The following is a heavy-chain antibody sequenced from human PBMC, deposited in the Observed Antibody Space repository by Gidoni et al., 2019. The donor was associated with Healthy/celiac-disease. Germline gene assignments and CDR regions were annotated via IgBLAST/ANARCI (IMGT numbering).Heavy chain of an antibody. V-gene: IGHV3-21*01. Sequence: EVQLVESGGGLVKPGGSLRLSCAASGFTFSSYSMNWVRQAPGKGLEWVSSISSSSSYIYYADSVKGRFTISRDNAKNSLYLQMNSLRAEDTAVYYCARLMTTQSHVVVIANIDYWGQGTLVTVSS. CDR2: ISSSSSYI. D-gene: IGHD2-21*01. CDR3: ARLMTTQSHVVVIANIDY. J-gene: IGHJ4*02. CDR1: GFTFSSYS.